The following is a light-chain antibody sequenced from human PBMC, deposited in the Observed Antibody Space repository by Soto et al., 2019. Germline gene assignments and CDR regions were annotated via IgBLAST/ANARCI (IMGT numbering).Light chain of an antibody. CDR2: AAS. CDR1: QTVSKNY. CDR3: QQYAVSPIT. V-gene: IGKV3-20*01. J-gene: IGKJ5*01. Sequence: EIVLIESPVSLSLYPGEGATRSCRASQTVSKNYLAWSHQKPGQAPRLLIYAASTRATGIPDRFSGSGSGTDFTLTISRLEPEDFAVFYCQQYAVSPITFGQPTRLEIK.